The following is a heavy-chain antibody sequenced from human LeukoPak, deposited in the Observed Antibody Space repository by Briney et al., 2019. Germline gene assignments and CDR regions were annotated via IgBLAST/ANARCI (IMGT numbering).Heavy chain of an antibody. CDR3: ARVNSYRTNTGIDY. V-gene: IGHV4-34*01. D-gene: IGHD5-18*01. CDR1: GGSFSGYY. J-gene: IGHJ4*02. Sequence: SETLSLTCAVYGGSFSGYYWSWIRQPPGKGLEWIGEINHSGSTNYNPTLKSRVTISVDTSKNQFSLKLSSVTAADTAVYYCARVNSYRTNTGIDYWGQGTLVTVSS. CDR2: INHSGST.